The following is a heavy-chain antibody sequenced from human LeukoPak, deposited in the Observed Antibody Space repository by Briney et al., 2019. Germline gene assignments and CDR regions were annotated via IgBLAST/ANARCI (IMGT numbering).Heavy chain of an antibody. V-gene: IGHV3-23*01. D-gene: IGHD3-22*01. J-gene: IGHJ6*02. CDR2: ISGSGGST. Sequence: PGGSLRLSCAASGFTFRSYAMSWVRQAPGKGLEWVSAISGSGGSTYYADSVKGRFTISRDNSKNTLYLQMNSLRAEDTAVYYCAKEVVSRHYYYGMDVWGQGTTVTVSS. CDR1: GFTFRSYA. CDR3: AKEVVSRHYYYGMDV.